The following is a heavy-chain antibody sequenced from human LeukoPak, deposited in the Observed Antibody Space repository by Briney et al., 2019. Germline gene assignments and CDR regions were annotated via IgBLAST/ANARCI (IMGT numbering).Heavy chain of an antibody. CDR2: MNPNSGNT. J-gene: IGHJ6*02. D-gene: IGHD3-9*01. CDR1: GYTFTSYD. CDR3: ARTKPPVHYDILTGHYYYYYGMDV. V-gene: IGHV1-8*01. Sequence: ASVKVSCKASGYTFTSYDINWVRQATGQGLEWMGWMNPNSGNTGYAQKFQGRVTMTRNTSISTAYMELSSLRSEDTAVYYCARTKPPVHYDILTGHYYYYYGMDVWGQGTTVTVSS.